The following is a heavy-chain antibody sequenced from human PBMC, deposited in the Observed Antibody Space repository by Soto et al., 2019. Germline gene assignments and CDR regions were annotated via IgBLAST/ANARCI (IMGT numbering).Heavy chain of an antibody. J-gene: IGHJ6*02. D-gene: IGHD5-12*01. CDR3: ARGERDGYGDYYYYGMDV. Sequence: ASVKVSCKASGYTFTGYYMHWVRQAPGQGLEWMGWINPNSGGTNYAQKFRGRVTMTRDTSISTAYMELSRLRSDDTAVYYCARGERDGYGDYYYYGMDVWGQGTTVTVSS. V-gene: IGHV1-2*02. CDR2: INPNSGGT. CDR1: GYTFTGYY.